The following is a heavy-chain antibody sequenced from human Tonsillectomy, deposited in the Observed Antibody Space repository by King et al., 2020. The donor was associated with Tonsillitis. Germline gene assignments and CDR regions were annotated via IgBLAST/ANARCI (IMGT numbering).Heavy chain of an antibody. Sequence: QLQESGPGLVKPSETLSLTCTVSGGSISSYYWSWIRQPPGKGLEWIGYIYYSGSTNYNPSLKSRVTISVDTSKNQFSLKLSSVTAADTAVYYCATSQLEHSYYYYYMDVWGKGTTVTVSS. CDR3: ATSQLEHSYYYYYMDV. CDR2: IYYSGST. CDR1: GGSISSYY. V-gene: IGHV4-59*01. J-gene: IGHJ6*03. D-gene: IGHD1-1*01.